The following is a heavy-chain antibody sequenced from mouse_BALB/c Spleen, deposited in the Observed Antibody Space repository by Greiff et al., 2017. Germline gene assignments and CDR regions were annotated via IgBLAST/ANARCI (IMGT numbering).Heavy chain of an antibody. CDR1: GYTFTSYW. J-gene: IGHJ2*01. CDR3: ARYDYDVGDY. Sequence: VQLQQPGAELVKPGASVKLSCKASGYTFTSYWMHWVKQRPGQGLEWIGEINPSNGRTNCNEKFKSKATLTVDKSSSTAYMQLSSLTSEDSAVYYCARYDYDVGDYWGQGTTLTVSS. D-gene: IGHD2-4*01. V-gene: IGHV1S81*02. CDR2: INPSNGRT.